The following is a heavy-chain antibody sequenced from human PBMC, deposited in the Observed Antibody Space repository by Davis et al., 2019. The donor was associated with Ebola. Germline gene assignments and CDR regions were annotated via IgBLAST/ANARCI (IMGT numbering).Heavy chain of an antibody. Sequence: AASVKVSCKASGYTFTHYGITWVRQAPGQGLEWMGWISAYNGKTDYAQKFQGRVTMTTDTSTSTAYMELRSLRSDDTAVYYCTSEAINRSGDSWYRGWFVPWGQGTLVIVSS. D-gene: IGHD2-15*01. CDR3: TSEAINRSGDSWYRGWFVP. J-gene: IGHJ5*02. CDR1: GYTFTHYG. V-gene: IGHV1-18*04. CDR2: ISAYNGKT.